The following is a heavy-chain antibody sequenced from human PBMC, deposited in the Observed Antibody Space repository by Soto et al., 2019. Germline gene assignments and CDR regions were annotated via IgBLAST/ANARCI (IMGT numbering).Heavy chain of an antibody. CDR2: IYYSGST. CDR3: ARDYGGDFFDY. J-gene: IGHJ4*02. Sequence: SETLSLTCTASGGSISSYYLSWIRQPPGKGLEWIGYIYYSGSTNYNPSLKSRVTISVDTSKNQFSLKLSSVTAADTAVYYCARDYGGDFFDYWGQGTLVTVSS. V-gene: IGHV4-59*01. CDR1: GGSISSYY. D-gene: IGHD4-17*01.